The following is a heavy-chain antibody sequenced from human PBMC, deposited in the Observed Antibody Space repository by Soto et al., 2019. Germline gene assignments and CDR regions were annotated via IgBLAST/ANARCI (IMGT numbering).Heavy chain of an antibody. CDR2: IIPIFGTA. J-gene: IGHJ6*02. CDR3: ARDLPEIVVVPAAIHGMDV. V-gene: IGHV1-69*01. Sequence: QVQLVQSGAEVKKPGSSVKVSCKASGGTFSSYAISWVRQAPGQGLEWMGGIIPIFGTANYAQKFQGRVTITADESTSTAYMELSSLRSEDTAVYYCARDLPEIVVVPAAIHGMDVWGQGTTVTVSS. D-gene: IGHD2-2*02. CDR1: GGTFSSYA.